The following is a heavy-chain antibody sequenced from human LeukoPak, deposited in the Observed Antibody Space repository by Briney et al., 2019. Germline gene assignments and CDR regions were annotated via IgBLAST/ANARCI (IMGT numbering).Heavy chain of an antibody. Sequence: GASVKVSCKVSGYTLTELSMHWVRQAPGKGLEWMGGFDPEDGETIYAQKFQGRVTMTEDTSTDTAYMELSSLRSEDTAVYYCATSTLSSLGIAVGDAFDIWGQGTMVTVSS. CDR3: ATSTLSSLGIAVGDAFDI. D-gene: IGHD6-19*01. CDR2: FDPEDGET. CDR1: GYTLTELS. V-gene: IGHV1-24*01. J-gene: IGHJ3*02.